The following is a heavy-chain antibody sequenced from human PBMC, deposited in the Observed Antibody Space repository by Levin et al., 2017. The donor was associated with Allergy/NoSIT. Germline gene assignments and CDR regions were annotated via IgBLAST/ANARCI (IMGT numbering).Heavy chain of an antibody. CDR2: ISYDGSNK. J-gene: IGHJ4*02. V-gene: IGHV3-30-3*01. D-gene: IGHD4-23*01. Sequence: AGGSLRLSCAASGFTFSSYAMHWVRQAPGKGLEWVAVISYDGSNKYYADSVKGRFTISRDNSKNTLYLQMNSLRAEDTAVYYCARSGDFGGNSKLWFGYWGQGTLITVSS. CDR3: ARSGDFGGNSKLWFGY. CDR1: GFTFSSYA.